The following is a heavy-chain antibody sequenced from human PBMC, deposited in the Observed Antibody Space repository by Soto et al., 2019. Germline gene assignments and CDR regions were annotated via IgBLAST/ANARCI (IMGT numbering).Heavy chain of an antibody. Sequence: PSETLSLTCTVSGGSISRGVYYWIWIRQHPGKGLEWIGYIYYSGITYYNPSLKSRVTISVDTSKNQFSLKLSSVTAADTAVYYCARGLRRSGYPDYWGQGTLVTVSS. CDR2: IYYSGIT. D-gene: IGHD3-22*01. V-gene: IGHV4-31*03. CDR1: GGSISRGVYY. J-gene: IGHJ4*02. CDR3: ARGLRRSGYPDY.